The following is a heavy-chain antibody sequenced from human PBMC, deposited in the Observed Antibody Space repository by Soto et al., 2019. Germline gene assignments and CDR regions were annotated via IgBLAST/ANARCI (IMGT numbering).Heavy chain of an antibody. Sequence: ASVKVSCKASGYTFTSYGISWVRQAPGKGLEWMGGFDPEDGETIYAQKFQGRVTMTEDTSTDTAYMELSSLRSEDTAVYYCAAAAGKYWGQGTLVTVSS. V-gene: IGHV1-24*01. D-gene: IGHD6-13*01. CDR3: AAAAGKY. J-gene: IGHJ4*02. CDR1: GYTFTSYG. CDR2: FDPEDGET.